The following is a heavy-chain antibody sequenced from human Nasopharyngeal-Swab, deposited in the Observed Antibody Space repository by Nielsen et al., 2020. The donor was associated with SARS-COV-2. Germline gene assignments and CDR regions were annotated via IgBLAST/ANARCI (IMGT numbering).Heavy chain of an antibody. CDR2: FSGRGGT. CDR1: GFPFSTSA. D-gene: IGHD2-8*02. V-gene: IGHV3-23*01. CDR3: AKDTGFDY. J-gene: IGHJ4*02. Sequence: GGSLRLSCAVSGFPFSTSAMSWVRQVPGKGLGWVPAFSGRGGTFYADSVQGRFSISRDTSKNTLYLQMNSLRAEDTGIYYCAKDTGFDYWGQGTQVTVSS.